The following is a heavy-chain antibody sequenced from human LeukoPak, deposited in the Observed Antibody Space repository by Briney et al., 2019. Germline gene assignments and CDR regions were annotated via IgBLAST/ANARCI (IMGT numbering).Heavy chain of an antibody. CDR3: ARSTQYCSSTSCYTGGFDY. J-gene: IGHJ4*02. CDR1: GYTFTSYY. V-gene: IGHV1-2*02. D-gene: IGHD2-2*01. Sequence: ASVKVSCKASGYTFTSYYMRWVRQAPGQGLEWMGWINPNSGGTNYAQKFQGRVTMTRDTSISTAYMELSRLRSDDTAVYYCARSTQYCSSTSCYTGGFDYWGQGTLVTVSS. CDR2: INPNSGGT.